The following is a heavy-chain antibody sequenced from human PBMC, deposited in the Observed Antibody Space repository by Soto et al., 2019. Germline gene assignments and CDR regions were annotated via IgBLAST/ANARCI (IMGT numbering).Heavy chain of an antibody. CDR3: ARAPPDDTAMVYYYGMDV. Sequence: ASVKVSCKASGYTFTGYYMHWVRQAPGQGLEWMGWIKPNSGGKNYAQKFQGWVTMTRDTSISTAYMELSRLRSDDTAVYYCARAPPDDTAMVYYYGMDVWGQGTTVTVSS. D-gene: IGHD5-18*01. CDR1: GYTFTGYY. J-gene: IGHJ6*02. CDR2: IKPNSGGK. V-gene: IGHV1-2*04.